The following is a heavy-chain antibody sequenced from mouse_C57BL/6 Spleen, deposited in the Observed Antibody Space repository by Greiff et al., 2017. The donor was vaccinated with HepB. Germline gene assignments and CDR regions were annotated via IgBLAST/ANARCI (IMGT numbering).Heavy chain of an antibody. CDR1: GYTFTDYN. J-gene: IGHJ4*01. D-gene: IGHD2-3*01. V-gene: IGHV1-18*01. Sequence: EVQLQQSGPELVKPGASVKIPCKASGYTFTDYNMDWVKQSHGKSLEWIGDINPNNGGTIYNQKFKGKATLTVDKSSSTAYMELRSLTSEDTAVYYCARRWLDYAMDYWGQRTSVTVSS. CDR2: INPNNGGT. CDR3: ARRWLDYAMDY.